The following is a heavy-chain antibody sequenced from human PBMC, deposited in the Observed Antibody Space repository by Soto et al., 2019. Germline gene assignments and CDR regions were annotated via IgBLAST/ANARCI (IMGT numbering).Heavy chain of an antibody. CDR2: ILVDGRT. J-gene: IGHJ3*02. D-gene: IGHD2-8*02. Sequence: GGSLRLSCAASGFICGSYDMSWVRQAPGKGLEWVSTILVDGRTFYVDSVKGRFTISRDSSQNTVYLQMNSLTAGDTALYYCAKASATGGGAFDICGQGTKVTVSS. CDR3: AKASATGGGAFDI. V-gene: IGHV3-23*01. CDR1: GFICGSYD.